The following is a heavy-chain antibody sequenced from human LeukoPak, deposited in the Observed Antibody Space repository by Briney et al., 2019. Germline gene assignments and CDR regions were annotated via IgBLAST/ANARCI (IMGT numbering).Heavy chain of an antibody. CDR1: GFSFLDYT. D-gene: IGHD3-22*01. J-gene: IGHJ4*02. CDR3: ARESPHRDSSASDY. Sequence: GGSLRLSCTASGFSFLDYTINWVRQAPGKGLEWVANINQDGSEKYYVDSVKGRFTISRDNAKNSVYLEMNSLRDEDTAVYFCARESPHRDSSASDYWGQGTLVTVSS. CDR2: INQDGSEK. V-gene: IGHV3-7*01.